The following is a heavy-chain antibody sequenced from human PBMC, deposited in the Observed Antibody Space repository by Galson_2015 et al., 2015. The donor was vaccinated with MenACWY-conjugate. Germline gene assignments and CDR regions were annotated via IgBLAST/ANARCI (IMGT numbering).Heavy chain of an antibody. CDR2: ISSSSSTI. Sequence: SLRLSCAASGFTFSSYSMNWVRQAPGKGLEWVSYISSSSSTIYYADSVKGRFTISRDNAKNSLYLQMNSLRAEDTAVYYCARRSYYDSSGYYYGTPDNDAFDIWGQGTMVTVSS. CDR3: ARRSYYDSSGYYYGTPDNDAFDI. CDR1: GFTFSSYS. D-gene: IGHD3-22*01. V-gene: IGHV3-48*04. J-gene: IGHJ3*02.